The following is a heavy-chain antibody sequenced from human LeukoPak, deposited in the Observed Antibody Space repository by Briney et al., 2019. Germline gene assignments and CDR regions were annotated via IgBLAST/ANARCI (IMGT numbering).Heavy chain of an antibody. V-gene: IGHV4-39*01. D-gene: IGHD3-16*01. Sequence: SETLSLTCTVFGVSISSSSYYWDWIRQSPGKGLEWIGNIYYDGSTHYNPSLKSRVTISVDTSKNQFSLKLSSVTAADTALYYCARQGEYTTSLGRKQFDYWGQGTLVTVSS. CDR3: ARQGEYTTSLGRKQFDY. CDR2: IYYDGST. CDR1: GVSISSSSYY. J-gene: IGHJ4*02.